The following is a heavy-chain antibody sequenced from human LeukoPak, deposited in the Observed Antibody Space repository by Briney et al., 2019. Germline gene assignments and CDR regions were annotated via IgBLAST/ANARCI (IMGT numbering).Heavy chain of an antibody. D-gene: IGHD2-2*01. CDR2: ISGSGGST. Sequence: PGGSLRLSCAASGFTFSSYAMSWGRQAPGKGLEWVSAISGSGGSTYYADSVKGRFTISRDNSKNTLYLQMNSLRAEDTAVYYCATLLVVPAAKGPYFDYWGQGTLVTVSS. V-gene: IGHV3-23*01. J-gene: IGHJ4*02. CDR1: GFTFSSYA. CDR3: ATLLVVPAAKGPYFDY.